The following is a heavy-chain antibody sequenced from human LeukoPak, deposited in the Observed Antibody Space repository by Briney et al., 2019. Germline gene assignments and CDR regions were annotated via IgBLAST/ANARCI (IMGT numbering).Heavy chain of an antibody. CDR3: ARGGTLFTFFDS. Sequence: SETQSLTCTESGGSISSDDYYWNWIRQPAGRGLEWIGRIYTTGNTMYNPSLESRVSMSIDTSKNQVSLKVESVTAADTAVYYCARGGTLFTFFDSWVQGTLVTVSS. V-gene: IGHV4-61*02. D-gene: IGHD2/OR15-2a*01. CDR1: GGSISSDDYY. J-gene: IGHJ4*02. CDR2: IYTTGNT.